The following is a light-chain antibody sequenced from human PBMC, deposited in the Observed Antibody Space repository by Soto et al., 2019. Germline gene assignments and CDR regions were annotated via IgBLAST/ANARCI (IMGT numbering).Light chain of an antibody. V-gene: IGKV1-5*01. CDR1: QTISNY. CDR3: QQYNSYSWT. J-gene: IGKJ1*01. Sequence: DIQMTQSPSSLSASVGDEVTITCRASQTISNYLAWYQQKPGKAPKLLIYDASTLESGVPSRFSGSRSGTEFTLTISSLQPDDFATYYCQQYNSYSWTFGQGTQV. CDR2: DAS.